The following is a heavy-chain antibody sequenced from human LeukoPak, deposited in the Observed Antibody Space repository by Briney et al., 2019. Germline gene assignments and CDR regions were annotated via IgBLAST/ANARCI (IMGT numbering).Heavy chain of an antibody. D-gene: IGHD2-2*02. V-gene: IGHV4-30-4*08. CDR1: GGSISSGDYY. J-gene: IGHJ6*03. Sequence: PSQTLSLTCTVSGGSISSGDYYWSWIRQPPGKGLEWIGYIYYSGSTYYNPSLKSRVTISVDTSKNQFSLKLSSVTAADTAVYYCASAYCSSTSCYSPRQVMDVWGKGTTVTVSS. CDR3: ASAYCSSTSCYSPRQVMDV. CDR2: IYYSGST.